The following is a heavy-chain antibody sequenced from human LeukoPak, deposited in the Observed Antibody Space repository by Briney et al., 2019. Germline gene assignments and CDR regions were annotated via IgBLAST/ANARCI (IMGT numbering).Heavy chain of an antibody. CDR3: AKDRAVTVGFLADASDI. Sequence: SEALSLTCTVSGGSISSYYWSWIRQPAGKGLEWIGRIYTIGSTNYNPSLKSRVTMSVDTSKNQFSLKLSSVTAADTAVYYCAKDRAVTVGFLADASDIWGQGTMVTVSS. CDR2: IYTIGST. J-gene: IGHJ3*02. V-gene: IGHV4-4*07. D-gene: IGHD2-21*02. CDR1: GGSISSYY.